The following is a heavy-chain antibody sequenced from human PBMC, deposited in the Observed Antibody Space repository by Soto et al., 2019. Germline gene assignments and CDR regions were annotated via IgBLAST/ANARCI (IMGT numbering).Heavy chain of an antibody. V-gene: IGHV1-18*04. CDR2: ISAYHGNK. J-gene: IGHJ4*02. CDR3: ARTGGGMAARPLEY. D-gene: IGHD6-6*01. Sequence: QVQLVQSGGEVKKPGASVEVSCRTSGYMFTTYGMSWVRQAPGQGLEWMAWISAYHGNKKYAQKYQGRVHMTTDTSAGTVFMELRNLTSDGTGPYFCARTGGGMAARPLEYWGQGTLVTVSS. CDR1: GYMFTTYG.